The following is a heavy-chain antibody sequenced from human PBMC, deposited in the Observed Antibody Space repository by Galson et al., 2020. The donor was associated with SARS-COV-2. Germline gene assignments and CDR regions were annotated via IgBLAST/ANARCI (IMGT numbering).Heavy chain of an antibody. V-gene: IGHV2-70*01. J-gene: IGHJ6*02. CDR3: ARIYYGPYYYYGMDV. CDR2: IDWDDDK. Sequence: SGPTLVKPTQTLTLTCTFSGFSLSTSGMCVSWIRQPPGKALEWLALIDWDDDKYYSTSLKTRLTISKDTSKNQVVLTMTSMDPVDTATYYCARIYYGPYYYYGMDVWGQGTTVTVSS. D-gene: IGHD3-10*01. CDR1: GFSLSTSGMC.